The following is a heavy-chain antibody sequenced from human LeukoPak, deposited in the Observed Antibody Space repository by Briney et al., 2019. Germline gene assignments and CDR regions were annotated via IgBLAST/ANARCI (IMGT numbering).Heavy chain of an antibody. Sequence: GESLKISCKGSGYSFTSYWMSWVRQMPGKGLEWMGRIDPSDSYTNYSPSFQGHVTISADKSISTAYLQWSSLKASDTAMYYCARHGRVNMATDYWGQGTLVTVSS. CDR2: IDPSDSYT. V-gene: IGHV5-10-1*01. CDR1: GYSFTSYW. J-gene: IGHJ4*02. D-gene: IGHD3-10*01. CDR3: ARHGRVNMATDY.